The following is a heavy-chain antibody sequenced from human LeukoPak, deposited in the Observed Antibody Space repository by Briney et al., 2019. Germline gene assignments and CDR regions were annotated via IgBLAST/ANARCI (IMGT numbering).Heavy chain of an antibody. CDR2: INHSGST. CDR1: GGSFSGYY. D-gene: IGHD6-13*01. Sequence: SETLSLTCAVYGGSFSGYYWSWIRQPPGKGLEWIGEINHSGSTNYNPSLKSRVTISVDTSKNQFSLKLSSVTAADTAVYYCARASPLAAADTGGIDHWGRGTLVTVSS. V-gene: IGHV4-34*01. CDR3: ARASPLAAADTGGIDH. J-gene: IGHJ4*02.